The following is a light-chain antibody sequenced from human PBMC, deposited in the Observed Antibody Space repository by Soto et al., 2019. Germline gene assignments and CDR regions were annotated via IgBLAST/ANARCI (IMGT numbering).Light chain of an antibody. J-gene: IGKJ1*01. CDR3: QHYKSYSQA. Sequence: DIQMTQSPSTLSGSVGDRVTITCRASQTISSWLAWYQQKPGKAPKLLIYKASTLKSGVPSRFSDSGSGTGFTLPNSRLQPDDFPTYYCQHYKSYSQAFGQGTKVEL. CDR1: QTISSW. CDR2: KAS. V-gene: IGKV1-5*03.